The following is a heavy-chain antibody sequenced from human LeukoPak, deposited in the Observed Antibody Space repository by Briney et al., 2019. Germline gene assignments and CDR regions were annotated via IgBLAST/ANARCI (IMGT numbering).Heavy chain of an antibody. CDR1: GFTFSSYG. Sequence: GGSLRLSCAASGFTFSSYGMHWVRQAPGKGLEWVAFIRYDGSNKYYADSVKGRFTITRDNAKKSLYLQMNSLRVEDTAIYYCARAPVIVMHDWYFDLWGRGTLVTVSS. CDR3: ARAPVIVMHDWYFDL. D-gene: IGHD3-22*01. J-gene: IGHJ2*01. CDR2: IRYDGSNK. V-gene: IGHV3-30*02.